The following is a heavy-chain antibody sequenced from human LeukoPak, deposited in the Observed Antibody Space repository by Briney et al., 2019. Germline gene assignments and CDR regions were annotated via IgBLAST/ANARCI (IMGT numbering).Heavy chain of an antibody. Sequence: PGGSLRLSCAASGFTVSSNYMSWVRQAPGKGLEWVSVIYSGGSTYYADSVKGRFTISRDNSKNTLYLQMNSLRAEDTAVYYCASYVWGSYRPDYWGQGTLVTVSS. V-gene: IGHV3-66*01. J-gene: IGHJ4*02. CDR3: ASYVWGSYRPDY. CDR1: GFTVSSNY. CDR2: IYSGGST. D-gene: IGHD3-16*02.